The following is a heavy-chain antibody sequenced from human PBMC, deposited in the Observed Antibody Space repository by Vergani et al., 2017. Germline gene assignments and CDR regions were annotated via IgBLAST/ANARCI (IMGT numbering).Heavy chain of an antibody. Sequence: QVQLQESGPGLVKPPRTLSLTCAVSGDSISSNNCWTWVRPPPGKGVEWIGEICHTEDTKYSPSLKSRGTVSVDESRNLFSLRLTAVTAADTAVYYCATIGYRRWGYYFDYWGQGILVTVSS. CDR3: ATIGYRRWGYYFDY. CDR2: ICHTEDT. V-gene: IGHV4-4*03. D-gene: IGHD2-2*02. J-gene: IGHJ4*02. CDR1: GDSISSNNC.